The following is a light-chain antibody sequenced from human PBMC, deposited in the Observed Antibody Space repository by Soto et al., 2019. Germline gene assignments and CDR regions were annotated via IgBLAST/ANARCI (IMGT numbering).Light chain of an antibody. V-gene: IGKV3-11*01. CDR1: QSVGTY. Sequence: EIVLTQSPATLSLSPGERATLSCRASQSVGTYLAWYQQKPAQAPRLLIYDASNRATGIPARFSGSGSGTDFTLTISTLEPEDSAVYYCQQRSTWPLTFGGGTKVEIK. CDR3: QQRSTWPLT. J-gene: IGKJ4*01. CDR2: DAS.